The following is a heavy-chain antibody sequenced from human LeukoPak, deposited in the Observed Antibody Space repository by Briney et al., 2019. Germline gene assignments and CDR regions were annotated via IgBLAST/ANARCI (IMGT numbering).Heavy chain of an antibody. V-gene: IGHV4-59*01. CDR1: GGSITSYF. D-gene: IGHD5-12*01. CDR2: IYYSGTT. J-gene: IGHJ4*02. CDR3: ARAGGYSGYASN. Sequence: SETLSLTCTVSGGSITSYFWSWIRQPPGEGLEWIGYIYYSGTTYYNPSLKSRVTISLDTSKNKLSLNVTSVNVADTAVYYCARAGGYSGYASNWGQGTLVTVSS.